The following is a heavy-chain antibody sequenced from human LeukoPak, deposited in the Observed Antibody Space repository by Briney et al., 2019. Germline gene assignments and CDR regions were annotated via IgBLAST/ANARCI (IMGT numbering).Heavy chain of an antibody. D-gene: IGHD3-3*01. J-gene: IGHJ4*02. CDR1: GYIFTSYG. V-gene: IGHV1-18*01. CDR2: ISAYNGNT. CDR3: ARKSYDFWSGNFDY. Sequence: ASVKVSCKASGYIFTSYGISWVRQAPGQGLEWMGWISAYNGNTNYAQKLQGRVTMTTDTSTSTAYMELRSLRSDDTAVYYCARKSYDFWSGNFDYWGQGTLVTVSS.